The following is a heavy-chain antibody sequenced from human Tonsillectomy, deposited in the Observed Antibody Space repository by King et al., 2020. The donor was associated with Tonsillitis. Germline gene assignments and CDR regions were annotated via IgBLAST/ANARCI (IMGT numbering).Heavy chain of an antibody. J-gene: IGHJ6*02. D-gene: IGHD3-3*01. CDR3: ARTLTSGGSGYYYYGMDV. V-gene: IGHV1-8*01. CDR1: GNTFTSYD. CDR2: MNPNSGNT. Sequence: QLVQSGAEVKKPGASVKVSCKASGNTFTSYDINWVRQATGQGLEWMGWMNPNSGNTGYAQKFQGRVTMTRNTSITTAYMELISQRSEDTAVYYCARTLTSGGSGYYYYGMDVWGQGTTDTVSS.